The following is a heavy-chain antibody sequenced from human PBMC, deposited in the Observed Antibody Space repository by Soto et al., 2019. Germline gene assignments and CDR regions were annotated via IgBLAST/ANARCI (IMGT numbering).Heavy chain of an antibody. D-gene: IGHD5-12*01. CDR1: GYTFTSYG. Sequence: GASVKVSCKASGYTFTSYGISWVRQAPGQGLEWMGWISAYNGNTNYAQKLQGRVTMTTDTSTSTAYMELRSLRSDDTAVYYCAREMEATTQPYYYYGMDVWGQGTTVTVSS. V-gene: IGHV1-18*01. J-gene: IGHJ6*02. CDR2: ISAYNGNT. CDR3: AREMEATTQPYYYYGMDV.